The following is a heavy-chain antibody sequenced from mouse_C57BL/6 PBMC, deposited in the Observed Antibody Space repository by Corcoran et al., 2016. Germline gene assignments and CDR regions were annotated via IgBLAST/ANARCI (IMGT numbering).Heavy chain of an antibody. CDR2: ISYDGSN. J-gene: IGHJ4*01. D-gene: IGHD2-13*01. CDR3: ARVWGDYDYYYAMDY. CDR1: GYSINSGYY. Sequence: DVQLQASGAGLVKPSQSLSLTCSVTGYSINSGYYWNWLRQFPGNKLEWMGYISYDGSNNYNPSLKNRISITRDTSKNQFFLKLNSVTTEDTATYYCARVWGDYDYYYAMDYWGQGTSVTVSS. V-gene: IGHV3-6*01.